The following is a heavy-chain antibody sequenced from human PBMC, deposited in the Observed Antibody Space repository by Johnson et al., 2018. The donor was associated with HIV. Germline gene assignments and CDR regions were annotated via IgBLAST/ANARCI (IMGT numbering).Heavy chain of an antibody. CDR1: GFTISTFW. Sequence: VQLVESGGALVQPGGSLRLSCEVSGFTISTFWMHWVRPAPGKGLVWVSRISGDGRSSSYADSVKGRFTISRDNAKNTMYLQLNSLRVEDTAIYYCARAQLLADDAFNNWGQGTMVTVSS. J-gene: IGHJ3*02. D-gene: IGHD6-6*01. V-gene: IGHV3-74*02. CDR3: ARAQLLADDAFNN. CDR2: ISGDGRSS.